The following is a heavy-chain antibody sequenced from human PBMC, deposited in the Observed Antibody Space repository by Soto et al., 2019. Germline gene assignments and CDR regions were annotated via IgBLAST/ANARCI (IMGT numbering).Heavy chain of an antibody. Sequence: EVQLVESGGGLVKPGGSLRLSCAASGFTFSSYSMNWVRQAPGKGLEWVSSISSSSSYIYYADSVKGRFTISRDNAKNSLYLQMNSLRAEDTAVYYCASQETSGSYCPRYWGQGTLVTVSS. D-gene: IGHD1-26*01. J-gene: IGHJ4*02. CDR2: ISSSSSYI. CDR3: ASQETSGSYCPRY. V-gene: IGHV3-21*01. CDR1: GFTFSSYS.